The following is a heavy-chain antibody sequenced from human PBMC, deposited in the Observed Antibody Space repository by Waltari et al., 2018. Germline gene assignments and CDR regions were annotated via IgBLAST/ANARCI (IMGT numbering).Heavy chain of an antibody. Sequence: QVQLVQSGAEVKKPGASVKVSCKASGYTFTSYYMHWVRQAPGQGLEWMGIINPSGGSTSYAQKFQGRVTMTRDTSTSTVYMELSSLRSEDTAVYYCASEAYYYDSSGYYQYYFDYWGQGTLVTVSS. CDR1: GYTFTSYY. D-gene: IGHD3-22*01. V-gene: IGHV1-46*01. J-gene: IGHJ4*02. CDR2: INPSGGST. CDR3: ASEAYYYDSSGYYQYYFDY.